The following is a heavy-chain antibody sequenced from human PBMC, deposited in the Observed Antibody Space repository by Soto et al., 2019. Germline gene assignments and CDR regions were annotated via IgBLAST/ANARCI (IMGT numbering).Heavy chain of an antibody. CDR3: ARSIAVAGLDY. CDR1: GFSFITCA. V-gene: IGHV3-30-3*01. D-gene: IGHD6-19*01. CDR2: ISNDGSKR. Sequence: GCLRLSCSTSGFSFITCAIHWVRQAPCKGLDWVAVISNDGSKRYYAQSVKGRFTISRDNSNNTVDLQMNSLRAEDTALYYCARSIAVAGLDYWGPGTLVTVSS. J-gene: IGHJ4*02.